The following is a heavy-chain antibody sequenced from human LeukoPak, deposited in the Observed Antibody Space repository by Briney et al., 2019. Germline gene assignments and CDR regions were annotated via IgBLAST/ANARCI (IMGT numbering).Heavy chain of an antibody. CDR1: GGSFSGYY. CDR3: ARLPRGSSYQKYYYGMDV. D-gene: IGHD6-13*01. J-gene: IGHJ6*02. V-gene: IGHV4-34*01. CDR2: INHSGST. Sequence: PSETLSLTCAVYGGSFSGYYWSWIRQPPGKGVEWIGEINHSGSTNYNPSLKSRVTISVDTSKNQFSLKLSSVTAADTAVYYCARLPRGSSYQKYYYGMDVWGQGTTVTVSS.